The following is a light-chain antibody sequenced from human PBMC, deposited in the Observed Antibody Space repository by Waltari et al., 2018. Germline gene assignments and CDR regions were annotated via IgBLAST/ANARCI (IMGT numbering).Light chain of an antibody. V-gene: IGLV2-23*02. CDR3: CSYAGSSTVV. CDR2: DVS. CDR1: SSDVGGYNY. Sequence: QSALTQPASVSGSPGQSITISCTGTSSDVGGYNYVSWYQQHPGKAPKLVIYDVSKRPSGVSTLFSGSKTGNTASLTISGLQAEDEADYYCCSYAGSSTVVFGGGTKLTVL. J-gene: IGLJ2*01.